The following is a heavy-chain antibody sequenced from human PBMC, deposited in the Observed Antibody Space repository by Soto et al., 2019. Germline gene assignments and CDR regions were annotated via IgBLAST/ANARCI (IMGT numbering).Heavy chain of an antibody. CDR3: ASRVERVSGYSYGYGAFDI. CDR2: IIPIFGTA. J-gene: IGHJ3*02. V-gene: IGHV1-69*01. Sequence: QVQLVQSGAEVKKPGSSVKVSCKASGGTFSSYAICWVRQAPGQGLEWMGGIIPIFGTANYAQKFQGRVTITADESTSTAYMELSSLRSEDTAVYYCASRVERVSGYSYGYGAFDIWGQGTMVTVSS. D-gene: IGHD5-18*01. CDR1: GGTFSSYA.